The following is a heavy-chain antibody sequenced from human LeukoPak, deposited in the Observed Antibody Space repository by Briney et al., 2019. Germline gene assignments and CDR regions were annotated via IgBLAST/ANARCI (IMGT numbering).Heavy chain of an antibody. D-gene: IGHD4/OR15-4a*01. V-gene: IGHV3-23*05. CDR3: AKGSPVLSF. J-gene: IGHJ4*02. CDR2: IDTSGSAT. Sequence: GGSLRLSCAASGFTFSSHGMGWVRRAPGKGLEWVSAIDTSGSATYHADSVKGRFTISRDNSKNTLYLQMNSLRAEDTAVYYCAKGSPVLSFWGQGTLVTVSS. CDR1: GFTFSSHG.